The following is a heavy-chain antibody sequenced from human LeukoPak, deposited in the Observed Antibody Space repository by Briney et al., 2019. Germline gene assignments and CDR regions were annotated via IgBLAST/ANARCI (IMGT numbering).Heavy chain of an antibody. CDR3: ARLYNSRDQNFDY. D-gene: IGHD6-13*01. Sequence: SETLSLTCTVSGGSISSGGHYWSWIRQPPGKGLEWIGYIYHSGSTYYNPSLKSRVTISVDRSKNQFSLKLSSVTAADTAMYFCARLYNSRDQNFDYWGQGILVIVSS. CDR2: IYHSGST. J-gene: IGHJ4*02. CDR1: GGSISSGGHY. V-gene: IGHV4-30-2*01.